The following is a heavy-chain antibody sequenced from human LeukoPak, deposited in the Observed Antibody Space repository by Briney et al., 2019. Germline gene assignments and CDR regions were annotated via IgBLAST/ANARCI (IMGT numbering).Heavy chain of an antibody. V-gene: IGHV3-21*01. CDR2: ISSSSSYI. Sequence: PGGSLRLSCAASGFTFSDYSMHWVRQAPGKGLEWVSSISSSSSYIYYADSVKGRFTISRDNAKNSLYLQMNSLRAEDTAVYYCARGTYYYDSSGYYGDYWGQGTLVIVSS. CDR1: GFTFSDYS. CDR3: ARGTYYYDSSGYYGDY. J-gene: IGHJ4*02. D-gene: IGHD3-22*01.